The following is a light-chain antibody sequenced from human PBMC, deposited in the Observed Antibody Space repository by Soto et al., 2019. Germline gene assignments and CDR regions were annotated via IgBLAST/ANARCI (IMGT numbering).Light chain of an antibody. V-gene: IGKV1-39*01. CDR2: AAS. J-gene: IGKJ1*01. CDR1: QIIGSY. Sequence: DIQMTQSPSSLSASVGDRVTITCRASQIIGSYLNWYQQKPGKAPQLLIHAASSLQSGVPSRFSGSGYGTDFTLTISSLQPDDFATYYCLQYNSFRTFGQGTKVDIK. CDR3: LQYNSFRT.